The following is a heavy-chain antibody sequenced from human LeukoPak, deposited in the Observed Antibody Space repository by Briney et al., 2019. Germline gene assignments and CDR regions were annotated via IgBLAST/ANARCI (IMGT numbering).Heavy chain of an antibody. J-gene: IGHJ6*03. V-gene: IGHV1-18*01. CDR3: ARAEVGATPRDYYMDG. Sequence: GASVKVSCKSSGYTFASYGISWVRQAPGQGLEWMGWISAYNGNTNYAQKLQGRVTMTTDTSTSTAYMELRSLRSDDTAVYYCARAEVGATPRDYYMDGWGKGITVTVSS. CDR2: ISAYNGNT. D-gene: IGHD1-26*01. CDR1: GYTFASYG.